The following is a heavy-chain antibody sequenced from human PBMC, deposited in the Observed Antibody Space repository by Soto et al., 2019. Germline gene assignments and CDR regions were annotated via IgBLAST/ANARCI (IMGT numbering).Heavy chain of an antibody. V-gene: IGHV4-30-4*01. J-gene: IGHJ4*02. Sequence: PSETLSLTCTVSGGSISSGDYYCSWIRQPPGKGLEWIGYIYYSGSTYYNPSLKSRVTISVDTSKNQFSLKLSSVTAADTAVYYCDRDSSGSYFVYCGQGTLVTV. D-gene: IGHD1-26*01. CDR3: DRDSSGSYFVY. CDR1: GGSISSGDYY. CDR2: IYYSGST.